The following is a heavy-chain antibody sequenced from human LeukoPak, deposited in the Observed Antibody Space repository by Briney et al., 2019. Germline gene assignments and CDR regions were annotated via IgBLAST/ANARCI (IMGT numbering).Heavy chain of an antibody. D-gene: IGHD3-22*01. Sequence: GASVKVSCKASGYTFTGYYMHWVRQAPGQGLEWMGWINPNSGGTNYAQKFQGRVTMTRDTSISTAYMELSRLRSDDTAVYYCATYYYDSSGYYYSTWGQGTLVTVSS. CDR2: INPNSGGT. CDR1: GYTFTGYY. J-gene: IGHJ4*02. V-gene: IGHV1-2*02. CDR3: ATYYYDSSGYYYST.